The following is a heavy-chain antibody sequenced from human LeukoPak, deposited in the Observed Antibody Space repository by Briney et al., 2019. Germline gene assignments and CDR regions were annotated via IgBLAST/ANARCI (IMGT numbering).Heavy chain of an antibody. J-gene: IGHJ3*02. Sequence: GGSLRLSCAASGFTFSVYAMHWVRQAPGKGLEYVSAISSNGDSTYYANSVKGRFTTSRDNSKNTLYLQMNSLRAEDTAVYYCARAPDGYEAFDIWGQGTMVTVSS. V-gene: IGHV3-64*01. D-gene: IGHD3-22*01. CDR1: GFTFSVYA. CDR2: ISSNGDST. CDR3: ARAPDGYEAFDI.